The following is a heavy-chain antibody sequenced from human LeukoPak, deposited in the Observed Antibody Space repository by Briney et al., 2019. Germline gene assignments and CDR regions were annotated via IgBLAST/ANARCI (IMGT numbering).Heavy chain of an antibody. Sequence: GGSLRLSCTVSGFTVSSNSMSWVRQAPGKGLEWVSFIYGDNTHYSDSVKGRFTISRDNSKNTLYLQMNSLRAEDTAVYYCARDGYCSGGSCYSIAEYFQHWGQGTLVTVSS. J-gene: IGHJ1*01. CDR2: IYGDNT. CDR3: ARDGYCSGGSCYSIAEYFQH. CDR1: GFTVSSNS. D-gene: IGHD2-15*01. V-gene: IGHV3-53*01.